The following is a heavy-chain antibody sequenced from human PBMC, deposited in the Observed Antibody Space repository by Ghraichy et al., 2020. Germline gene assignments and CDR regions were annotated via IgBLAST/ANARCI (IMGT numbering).Heavy chain of an antibody. CDR3: AQSRADAWELLWD. J-gene: IGHJ4*02. CDR1: GGSFSHYY. CDR2: VNFSGSA. V-gene: IGHV4-34*01. Sequence: SETLSLTCVVDGGSFSHYYWSWVRQSPGKGLEWIGEVNFSGSANYNPSLKSRVSISTDTPKNEFTLKVSSVTAADTAVYYCAQSRADAWELLWDWSQGTLVTVSS. D-gene: IGHD2-21*01.